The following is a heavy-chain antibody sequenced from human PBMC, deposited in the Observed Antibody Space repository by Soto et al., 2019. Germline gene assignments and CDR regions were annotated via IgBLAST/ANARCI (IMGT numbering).Heavy chain of an antibody. CDR3: AKAAHSNGYYYFDY. CDR2: ISGGGST. V-gene: IGHV3-23*01. J-gene: IGHJ4*02. Sequence: HPGGSLRLSCVSYGFSFSNYAMNWVRQAPGKGLEWVSSISGGGSTYYADSVKGRFTISRDNSKNTLYLQMNSLRAEDTALFYCAKAAHSNGYYYFDYWGQGSLVTVSS. D-gene: IGHD6-19*01. CDR1: GFSFSNYA.